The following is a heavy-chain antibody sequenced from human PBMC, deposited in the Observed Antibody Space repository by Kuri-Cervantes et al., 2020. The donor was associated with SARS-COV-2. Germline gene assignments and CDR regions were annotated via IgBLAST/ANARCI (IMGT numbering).Heavy chain of an antibody. V-gene: IGHV1-2*02. Sequence: ASVKVSCKASGYTFTDYYMYWVRQAPGQGLEWMGWINPNTGDTNYAQRFQARVTMARDTSISTAYMELSSLRSEDTAVYYCALDPRVRSRPLSYWGQGTLVTVSS. CDR2: INPNTGDT. D-gene: IGHD1-1*01. CDR1: GYTFTDYY. J-gene: IGHJ4*02. CDR3: ALDPRVRSRPLSY.